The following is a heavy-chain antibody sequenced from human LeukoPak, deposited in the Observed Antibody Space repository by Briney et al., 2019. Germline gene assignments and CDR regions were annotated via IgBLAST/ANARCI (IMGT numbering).Heavy chain of an antibody. V-gene: IGHV3-74*01. Sequence: GGSLRLSCAASGFTFNSYWMHWARQAPGKGLVWVSLFKTDGSTTRYADSVKGRFTISRDNAKNTLYLQMNSLRAEDTAVYYCARSTSQGFDYWGQGTPVIVSS. CDR3: ARSTSQGFDY. J-gene: IGHJ4*02. CDR1: GFTFNSYW. CDR2: FKTDGSTT.